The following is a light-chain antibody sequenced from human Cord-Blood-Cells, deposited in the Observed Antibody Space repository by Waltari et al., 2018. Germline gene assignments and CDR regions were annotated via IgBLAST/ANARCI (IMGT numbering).Light chain of an antibody. V-gene: IGLV3-21*04. CDR1: NMGRKS. J-gene: IGLJ2*01. CDR2: YDS. Sequence: SYVLTQPPSVSVAPGKPARITCGGNNMGRKSVHWYQQKPGQAPVLVIYYDSDRPSGIPERFSGSNSGNTATLTISRVEAGDEADYYCQVWDSSSDHVVFGGGTKLTVL. CDR3: QVWDSSSDHVV.